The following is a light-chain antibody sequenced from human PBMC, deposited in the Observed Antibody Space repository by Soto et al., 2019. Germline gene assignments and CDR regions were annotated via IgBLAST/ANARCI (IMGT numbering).Light chain of an antibody. Sequence: GDRVTITCRASQTMSNFLLWYQQKPGKAPKALIYAISNLKSVVQSRSSGSGSGTDFNLTISSLQPEDFAPYYCQQGYSTPYTFGQGTKVEIK. CDR1: QTMSNF. J-gene: IGKJ2*01. CDR3: QQGYSTPYT. V-gene: IGKV1-39*01. CDR2: AIS.